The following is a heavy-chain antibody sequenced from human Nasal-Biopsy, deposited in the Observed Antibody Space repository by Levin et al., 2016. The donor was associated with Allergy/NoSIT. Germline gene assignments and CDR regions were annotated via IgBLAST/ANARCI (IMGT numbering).Heavy chain of an antibody. CDR3: ARDRKAVSGRTNYFYGLDV. Sequence: SVKVSCKASGGPFNNYGVNWVRQAPGQGLEWVGGIIPIFHTTYYAQRFQGRVTVTADESTSTVYLQVSSLRSEDTAVYYCARDRKAVSGRTNYFYGLDVWGQGTTITVSS. V-gene: IGHV1-69*13. D-gene: IGHD6-19*01. CDR1: GGPFNNYG. CDR2: IIPIFHTT. J-gene: IGHJ6*02.